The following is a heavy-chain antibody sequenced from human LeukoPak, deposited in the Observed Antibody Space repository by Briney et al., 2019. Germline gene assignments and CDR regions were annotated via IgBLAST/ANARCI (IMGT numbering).Heavy chain of an antibody. CDR1: GFTFSTFD. J-gene: IGHJ4*02. V-gene: IGHV3-23*01. CDR2: ISGAGGTT. D-gene: IGHD3-22*01. Sequence: PGGSLRLSRAASGFTFSTFDMSWVRQAPGKGLQWVSTISGAGGTTLFADSVKGRFSISRDNSNNKVFLQMNSLRVEDTAVYYCAKSSDFDSSGFPIHVFDFWGQGLLVSVAS. CDR3: AKSSDFDSSGFPIHVFDF.